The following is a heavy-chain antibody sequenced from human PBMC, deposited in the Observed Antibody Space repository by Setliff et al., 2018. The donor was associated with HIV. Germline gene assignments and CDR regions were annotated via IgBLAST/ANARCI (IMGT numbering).Heavy chain of an antibody. J-gene: IGHJ4*02. V-gene: IGHV4-31*03. D-gene: IGHD6-13*01. CDR1: GDSIYSGGYY. CDR3: ARGIAAAGR. CDR2: IYYTGST. Sequence: PSETLSLTCTVSGDSIYSGGYYWSWVRQHPGKGLEWIGYIYYTGSTYYNPSLKSRVTISVDTSKNQFSLKLSSVTAADTAVYYCARGIAAAGRWGQGTLVTVSS.